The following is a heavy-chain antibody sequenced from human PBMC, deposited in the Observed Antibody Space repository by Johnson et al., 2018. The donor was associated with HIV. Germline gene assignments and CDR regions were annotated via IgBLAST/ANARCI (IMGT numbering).Heavy chain of an antibody. CDR2: ISYDGSNQ. J-gene: IGHJ3*02. V-gene: IGHV3-30*03. D-gene: IGHD6-13*01. Sequence: QVQLVESGGGLVQPGGSLRLSCAASRFTFSTYGMHWVRQAPGTGLGWVAVISYDGSNQYYADSVKGRCPISRDNSKNTLYLQMNSLRAEDTAVYYCARASSSWYQGRGFDIWGQGTMVTVSS. CDR1: RFTFSTYG. CDR3: ARASSSWYQGRGFDI.